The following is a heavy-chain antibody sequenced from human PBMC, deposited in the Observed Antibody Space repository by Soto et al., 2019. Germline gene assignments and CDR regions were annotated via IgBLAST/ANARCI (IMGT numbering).Heavy chain of an antibody. Sequence: SQTLSLTCAISGDSVSSNNAAWNWIRQSTSRGLEWLGRTYYRSKWYNDYAISVKSRITINPDTSKNQFSLQLNSVTPEDTAVYYCARENVYGDYVDYWGQGTLVTVSS. J-gene: IGHJ4*02. V-gene: IGHV6-1*01. CDR2: TYYRSKWYN. CDR1: GDSVSSNNAA. D-gene: IGHD4-17*01. CDR3: ARENVYGDYVDY.